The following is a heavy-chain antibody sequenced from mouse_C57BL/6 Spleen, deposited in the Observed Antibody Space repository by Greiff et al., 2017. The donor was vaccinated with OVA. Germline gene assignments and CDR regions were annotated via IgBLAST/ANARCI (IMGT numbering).Heavy chain of an antibody. CDR1: GYTFTSYW. D-gene: IGHD1-1*01. V-gene: IGHV1-64*01. J-gene: IGHJ2*01. CDR2: IHPNSGST. Sequence: QVQLKQPGAELVKPGASVKLSCKASGYTFTSYWMHWVKQRPGQGLEWIGMIHPNSGSTNYNEKFKSKATLTADKSSSTAYMELRSLTSEDSAVYFCARSELITTVVAYYFDYWGQGTTLTVSS. CDR3: ARSELITTVVAYYFDY.